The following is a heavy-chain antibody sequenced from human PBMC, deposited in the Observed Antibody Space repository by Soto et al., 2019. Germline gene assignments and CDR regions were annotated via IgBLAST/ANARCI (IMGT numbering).Heavy chain of an antibody. CDR2: IIPIFGTA. CDR1: GGTFSSYA. D-gene: IGHD6-6*01. J-gene: IGHJ6*02. Sequence: QVQLVQSGAEVKKPGSSVKVSCTASGGTFSSYAISWVRQAPGQGLEWMGGIIPIFGTANYAQKFQGRVTITADESTSTAYMELSSLRSEDTAVYYCAREQLVDYAGYYYYYGMDVWGQGTTVTVSS. CDR3: AREQLVDYAGYYYYYGMDV. V-gene: IGHV1-69*01.